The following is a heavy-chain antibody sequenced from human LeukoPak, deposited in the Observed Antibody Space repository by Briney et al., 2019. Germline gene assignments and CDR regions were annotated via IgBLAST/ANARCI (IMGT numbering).Heavy chain of an antibody. V-gene: IGHV3-11*04. CDR3: ARGYSSSSKYQFYYMDV. Sequence: GGSLRLSCAASGFTFSDYYMAWIRQAPGKGLEWVSYISSSGSTIYYADSVKGRFTISRDNAQNSLYLQMNSLRAEDTAVYYCARGYSSSSKYQFYYMDVWGKGTTVTVSS. CDR1: GFTFSDYY. CDR2: ISSSGSTI. D-gene: IGHD6-6*01. J-gene: IGHJ6*03.